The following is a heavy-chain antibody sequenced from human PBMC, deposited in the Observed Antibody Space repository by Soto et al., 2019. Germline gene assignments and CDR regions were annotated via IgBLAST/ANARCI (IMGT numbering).Heavy chain of an antibody. Sequence: SETLSLTCAVYGGSFSGYYWSWIRQPPGKGLEWIGEINHSGSTNYNPALKSRVTISVDTSKKQFSLKLSSVTAADTAVSYCARGSWYRLWLDPWGQGTLVTVSS. J-gene: IGHJ5*02. V-gene: IGHV4-34*01. CDR1: GGSFSGYY. CDR3: ARGSWYRLWLDP. CDR2: INHSGST. D-gene: IGHD2-2*01.